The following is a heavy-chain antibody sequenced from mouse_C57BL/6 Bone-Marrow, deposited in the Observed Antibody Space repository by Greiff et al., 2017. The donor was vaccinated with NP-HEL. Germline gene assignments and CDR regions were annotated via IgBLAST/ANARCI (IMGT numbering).Heavy chain of an antibody. V-gene: IGHV1-4*01. CDR2: INPSSGYT. D-gene: IGHD3-2*02. CDR3: ARSRLGLFDY. J-gene: IGHJ2*01. Sequence: VQLQQSGAELARPGASVKMSCKASGYTFTSYTMHWVKQRPGQGLEWIGYINPSSGYTKYNQKFKDKATLTADKSSSTAYMQLSSLTSEDSAVYYCARSRLGLFDYWGQGTTLTVSS. CDR1: GYTFTSYT.